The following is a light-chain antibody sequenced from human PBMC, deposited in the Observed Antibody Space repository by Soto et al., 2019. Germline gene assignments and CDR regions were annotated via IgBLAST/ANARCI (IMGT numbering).Light chain of an antibody. CDR2: DAS. CDR1: QSISSW. Sequence: DIQMTQSPSTLSASVGDRVTITCRASQSISSWLAWYQQKPGKAPKLLIYDASSLESGVPSRFSGSGSGTEFTLTLSSLQPDDFATYYCQQYKSYSALTLGGGNKVEIK. V-gene: IGKV1-5*01. J-gene: IGKJ4*01. CDR3: QQYKSYSALT.